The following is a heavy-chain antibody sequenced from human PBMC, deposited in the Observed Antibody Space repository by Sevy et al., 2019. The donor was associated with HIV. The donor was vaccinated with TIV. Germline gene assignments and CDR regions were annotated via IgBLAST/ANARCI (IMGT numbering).Heavy chain of an antibody. V-gene: IGHV5-51*01. CDR2: IYPDDSDT. CDR3: ASSRSGYFDSSGYYIY. J-gene: IGHJ4*02. CDR1: GYSVTSHW. D-gene: IGHD3-22*01. Sequence: GESLKISCTGSGYSVTSHWLGWVRHMPGKGLEWMGIIYPDDSDTKYIPSFQGQVTFSAYKSISTAYLQWSSLKASDTAMYYCASSRSGYFDSSGYYIYWGQGTLVTVSS.